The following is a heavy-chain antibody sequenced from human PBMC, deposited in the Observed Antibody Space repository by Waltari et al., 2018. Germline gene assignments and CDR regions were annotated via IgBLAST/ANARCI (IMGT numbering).Heavy chain of an antibody. J-gene: IGHJ5*02. CDR2: FVPEDGET. CDR1: GYTLTELS. D-gene: IGHD3-3*01. CDR3: ATERGFWSGYYFVRTRWFDP. V-gene: IGHV1-24*01. Sequence: QVQLVQSGAEVKKPGASVKVSCKVSGYTLTELSMHWVRQAPGKGLEWMGGFVPEDGETIYAQKFQGRVTMTEDTSTDTAYMELSSLRSEDTAVYYCATERGFWSGYYFVRTRWFDPWGQGTLVTVSS.